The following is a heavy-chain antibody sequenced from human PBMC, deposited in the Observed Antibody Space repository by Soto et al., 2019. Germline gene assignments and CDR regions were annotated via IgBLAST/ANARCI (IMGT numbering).Heavy chain of an antibody. CDR3: ARHCGGDCYPPYYYYGMDV. D-gene: IGHD2-21*02. J-gene: IGHJ6*02. CDR2: IIPIFGTA. V-gene: IGHV1-69*01. CDR1: GGTFSSYA. Sequence: QVQLVQSGAEVKKPGSSVKVSCKASGGTFSSYAISWVRQAPGQGLEWMGGIIPIFGTANYAQKFQGRVTITADESTSPAYMELSSLRSEDTAVYYCARHCGGDCYPPYYYYGMDVWGQGTTVTVSS.